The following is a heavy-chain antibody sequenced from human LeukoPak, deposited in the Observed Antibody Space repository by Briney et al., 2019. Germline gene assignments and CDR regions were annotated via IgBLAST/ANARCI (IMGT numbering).Heavy chain of an antibody. J-gene: IGHJ4*02. CDR3: AKGRGFRVWDPWDN. Sequence: GGSLRLSCAASGFTFSNYAMSWVRQAPGKGLEWVSAISGSASSTYHADSVKGRFTISRDNSKSTLFLEMNSLRVEDTAVYYCAKGRGFRVWDPWDNWGQGTLITVSS. CDR1: GFTFSNYA. CDR2: ISGSASST. D-gene: IGHD3-16*01. V-gene: IGHV3-23*01.